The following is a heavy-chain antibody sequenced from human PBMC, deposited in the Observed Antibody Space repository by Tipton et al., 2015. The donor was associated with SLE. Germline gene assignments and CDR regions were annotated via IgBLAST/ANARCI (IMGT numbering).Heavy chain of an antibody. Sequence: PGLVKPSETLSLTCAVYGGSISSHYWSWIRQPPGKGLEWIGYIYYSGSTNYNPSLKSRVTISVDTSKNQISLKLSSVTAADTAVYCCAREIWGAARYWGQGSLVTVSS. CDR3: AREIWGAARY. D-gene: IGHD6-6*01. J-gene: IGHJ4*02. CDR1: GGSISSHY. V-gene: IGHV4-59*11. CDR2: IYYSGST.